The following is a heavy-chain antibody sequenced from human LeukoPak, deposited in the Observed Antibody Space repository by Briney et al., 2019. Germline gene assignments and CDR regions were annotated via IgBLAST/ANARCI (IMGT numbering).Heavy chain of an antibody. CDR3: ARGLSGVTFWYHFDY. V-gene: IGHV5-51*01. CDR1: GYSFTNYW. D-gene: IGHD6-13*01. CDR2: IYPGDSDT. Sequence: GESLKISCQGSGYSFTNYWIAWVRQMPGKGLEWMGIIYPGDSDTKYSPSFRGQVTISADRSISTAYLQWSSLKASDTAIYYCARGLSGVTFWYHFDYWGQGTPVTVSS. J-gene: IGHJ4*02.